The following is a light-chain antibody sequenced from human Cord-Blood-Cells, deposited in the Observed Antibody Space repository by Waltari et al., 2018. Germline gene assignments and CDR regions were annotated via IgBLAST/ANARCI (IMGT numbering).Light chain of an antibody. CDR2: GNS. CDR3: QSYDSSLSGSV. V-gene: IGLV1-40*01. CDR1: SSNIGAGYD. J-gene: IGLJ2*01. Sequence: QSVLTQPPSVSGAPGQRVTISCTGSSSNIGAGYDVTWYQQLPGTAPKLLISGNSNRPSGVPDRFSGSKSGTSASLAITGLQAEDEADYYCQSYDSSLSGSVFGGGTKLTVL.